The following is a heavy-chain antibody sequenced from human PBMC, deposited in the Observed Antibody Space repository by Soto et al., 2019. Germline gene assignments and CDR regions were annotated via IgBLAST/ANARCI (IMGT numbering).Heavy chain of an antibody. D-gene: IGHD3-10*01. Sequence: ASVKVSCKASGYTCAVYFMHCVLQSPLQGLEWMGWINPYSGGADYAQSFQGRVTMTRDTSISTVYMELSRLRFDDTAVYYCARVIRGAYYNSPLDTWGQGTVVTVSS. J-gene: IGHJ5*02. V-gene: IGHV1-2*02. CDR3: ARVIRGAYYNSPLDT. CDR1: GYTCAVYF. CDR2: INPYSGGA.